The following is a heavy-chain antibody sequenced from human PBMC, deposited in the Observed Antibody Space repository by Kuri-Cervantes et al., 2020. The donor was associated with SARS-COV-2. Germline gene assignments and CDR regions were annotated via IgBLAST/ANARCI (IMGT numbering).Heavy chain of an antibody. V-gene: IGHV3-23*01. CDR3: ARGGQDEVLAFDY. CDR1: GFNFGNYA. D-gene: IGHD1-1*01. Sequence: GGSLRLSCAASGFNFGNYATTWVRQAPGKGLEWVSFISANGGRTYYADSVKGRFTVSRDNSKNTLYLQMNSLRAEDTAVYYCARGGQDEVLAFDYWGQETLVTVSS. J-gene: IGHJ4*02. CDR2: ISANGGRT.